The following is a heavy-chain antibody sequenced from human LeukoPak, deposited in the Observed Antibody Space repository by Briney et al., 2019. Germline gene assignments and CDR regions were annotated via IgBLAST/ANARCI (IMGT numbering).Heavy chain of an antibody. Sequence: SVKVSCKASGGTFSSYAISWVRQAPGQGLEWMGGGIPIFGTANHAQKFQGRVTITADDSTSTAYLELSSLRSADTDVYYCARSPSSVAATWFDYWGQGTLVTVSS. CDR3: ARSPSSVAATWFDY. V-gene: IGHV1-69*13. J-gene: IGHJ5*01. D-gene: IGHD2-15*01. CDR2: GIPIFGTA. CDR1: GGTFSSYA.